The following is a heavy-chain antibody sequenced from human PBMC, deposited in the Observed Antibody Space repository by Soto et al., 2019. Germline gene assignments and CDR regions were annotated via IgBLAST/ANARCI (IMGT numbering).Heavy chain of an antibody. V-gene: IGHV3-30*18. CDR1: GFSFSIYG. D-gene: IGHD1-26*01. Sequence: PGGSLRLSCVASGFSFSIYGMYWVRQAPGKGLEWVAAISYDGSNKYYVDSVRGRFTISRDNSKNTMYLQMNSLRAEDTAVYYCAKPYSGSPPKNFDYWGQGTLVTVSS. J-gene: IGHJ4*01. CDR3: AKPYSGSPPKNFDY. CDR2: ISYDGSNK.